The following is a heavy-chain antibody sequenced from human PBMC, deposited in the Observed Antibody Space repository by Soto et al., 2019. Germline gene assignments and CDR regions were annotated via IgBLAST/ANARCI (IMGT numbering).Heavy chain of an antibody. CDR3: ATSYDSGFDP. Sequence: QLQLVQSGAEVERPGASVRVSCRAYGYPFSKYGISWIRQAPGQGLEWMGWIKPDNGDTNYAQKFQGRVTTTTDTSSNPAYMELRSLRSDDTAVYYCATSYDSGFDPWGQGTLVSVSS. CDR2: IKPDNGDT. CDR1: GYPFSKYG. V-gene: IGHV1-18*04. J-gene: IGHJ5*02. D-gene: IGHD5-12*01.